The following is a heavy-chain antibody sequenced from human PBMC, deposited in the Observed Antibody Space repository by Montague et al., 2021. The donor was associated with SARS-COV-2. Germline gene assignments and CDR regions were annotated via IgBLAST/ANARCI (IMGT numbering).Heavy chain of an antibody. CDR2: LSATTGYT. Sequence: SRRLSWSASGFTFRDYYMGWIRQAPGKGLEWISYLSATTGYTNNADSVKGRFTISRDNAKNSLFLYMNSLRAEDTAVYYCARMDYGDPNSGYYFDNWGLGTPVTVSS. CDR1: GFTFRDYY. D-gene: IGHD4-17*01. CDR3: ARMDYGDPNSGYYFDN. J-gene: IGHJ4*02. V-gene: IGHV3-11*03.